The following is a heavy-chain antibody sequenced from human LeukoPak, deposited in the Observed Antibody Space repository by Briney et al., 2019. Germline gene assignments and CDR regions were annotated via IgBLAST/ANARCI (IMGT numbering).Heavy chain of an antibody. J-gene: IGHJ3*02. CDR3: ASERGYSGYDYYAFDI. CDR2: ISGSGGST. CDR1: GFTFSSYA. Sequence: GGSLRLSCAASGFTFSSYAMSWVRQAPGKGLEWVSAISGSGGSTYYADSVKGRFTISRDNSKNTLYLQMNSLRAEDTAVYYCASERGYSGYDYYAFDIWGQGTMVTVSS. D-gene: IGHD5-12*01. V-gene: IGHV3-23*01.